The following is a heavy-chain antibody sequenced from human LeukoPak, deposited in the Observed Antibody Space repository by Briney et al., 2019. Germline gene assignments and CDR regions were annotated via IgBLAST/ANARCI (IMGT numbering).Heavy chain of an antibody. CDR1: GGSISSYY. V-gene: IGHV4-59*01. D-gene: IGHD3-22*01. J-gene: IGHJ3*02. Sequence: SETLSLTCTVSGGSISSYYWSWIRQPPGKGLEWIGYVYYSGSTNYNPSLKSRVTISVDTSKNQFCLKLSSVTAADTAVYYCARDGPYYYDSSGYGAFDIWGQGTMVTVSS. CDR2: VYYSGST. CDR3: ARDGPYYYDSSGYGAFDI.